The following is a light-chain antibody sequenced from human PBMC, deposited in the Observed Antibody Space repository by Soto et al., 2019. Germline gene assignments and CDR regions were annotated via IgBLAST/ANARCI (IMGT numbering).Light chain of an antibody. J-gene: IGKJ5*01. CDR2: GAS. CDR1: QSVTSN. V-gene: IGKV3-15*01. CDR3: QHYFNWPYT. Sequence: ELVMTQSPATLSVSPGERATLSCRASQSVTSNIAWYQQKPGRAPRLLIYGASTRATGIPARFSGSGSGTEFTLTISNMQSEDFALYYCQHYFNWPYTFGQGTRLGIK.